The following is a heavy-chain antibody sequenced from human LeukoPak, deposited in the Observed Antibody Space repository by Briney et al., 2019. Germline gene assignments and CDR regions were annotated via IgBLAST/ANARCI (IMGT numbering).Heavy chain of an antibody. CDR3: ARSRDGYNQNY. CDR2: IYYSGST. Sequence: SETLSLTCTVSGGSISSYYWSWIRQPPGKGLEWIGYIYYSGSTNYNPSLKSRVTISVDTSKNQFSLKLSSVTATDTAVYYCARSRDGYNQNYWGQGTLVTVSS. V-gene: IGHV4-59*01. J-gene: IGHJ4*02. CDR1: GGSISSYY. D-gene: IGHD5-24*01.